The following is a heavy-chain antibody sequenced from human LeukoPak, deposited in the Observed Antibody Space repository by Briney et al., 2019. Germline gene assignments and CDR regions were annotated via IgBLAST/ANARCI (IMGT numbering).Heavy chain of an antibody. Sequence: GGSLRLSCAASGFTFSSYAMSWVRQAPGKGLGWVSAISGRGGSTYYADSVTGRFTLSRDNSKNTLYLQMNSLRAEDTAVYYCAKGKLRKTYYYDSSGYYSFGYWGQGTLVTVSS. V-gene: IGHV3-23*01. D-gene: IGHD3-22*01. CDR1: GFTFSSYA. CDR3: AKGKLRKTYYYDSSGYYSFGY. J-gene: IGHJ4*02. CDR2: ISGRGGST.